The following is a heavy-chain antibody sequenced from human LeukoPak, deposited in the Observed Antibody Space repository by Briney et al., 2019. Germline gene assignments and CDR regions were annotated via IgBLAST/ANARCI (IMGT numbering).Heavy chain of an antibody. V-gene: IGHV4-34*01. J-gene: IGHJ1*01. Sequence: SETLSLTCAVYGGSFSGYYWSWIRQPPGKGLEWIGEINHSGSTNYNPSLKSRVTISVDTSKNQSSLKLSSVTAADTAVYYCASPRAGSSSWFHFQHWGQGTLVTVSS. D-gene: IGHD6-13*01. CDR2: INHSGST. CDR1: GGSFSGYY. CDR3: ASPRAGSSSWFHFQH.